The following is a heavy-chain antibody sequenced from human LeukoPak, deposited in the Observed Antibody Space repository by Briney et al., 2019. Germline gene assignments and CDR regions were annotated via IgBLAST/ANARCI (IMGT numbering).Heavy chain of an antibody. J-gene: IGHJ6*03. Sequence: SETLSLTCAVYGGSFSGYYWSWIRQPPGKGLEWIGEINHSGSTNYNPSLKSRVTISVDTSKNQFSLKLSSVTAADTAVYYCARVRVTQYYYYYYYMDVRGKGTTVTVPS. V-gene: IGHV4-34*01. CDR3: ARVRVTQYYYYYYYMDV. CDR1: GGSFSGYY. D-gene: IGHD2-21*02. CDR2: INHSGST.